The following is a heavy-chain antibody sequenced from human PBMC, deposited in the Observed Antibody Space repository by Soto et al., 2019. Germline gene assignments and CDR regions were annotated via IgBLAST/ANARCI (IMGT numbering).Heavy chain of an antibody. V-gene: IGHV2-5*02. CDR2: IYWDDDK. CDR3: AHIPGSGQLLSSYYYYKDV. D-gene: IGHD1-1*01. Sequence: QITLKESGPTLVKPTQTLTLTCTFSGFSLTTSGEAVGWIRQPPGKALEWLALIYWDDDKRSSPSLKSRLTTTKDTSKNQVVLTMTSMDPVDTATYYCAHIPGSGQLLSSYYYYKDVWCKGTTVTVSS. CDR1: GFSLTTSGEA. J-gene: IGHJ6*03.